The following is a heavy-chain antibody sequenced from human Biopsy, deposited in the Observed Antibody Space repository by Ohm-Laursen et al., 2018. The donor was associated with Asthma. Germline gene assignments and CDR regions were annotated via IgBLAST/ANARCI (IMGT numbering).Heavy chain of an antibody. D-gene: IGHD3-16*01. CDR2: INTNTGNP. CDR3: ARMISYFHEMRAPFFDY. Sequence: ASVKDSCKASGYTVTRYAINWVRQAPGQGLEWMGWINTNTGNPTYAQFFTGRFVFSLDTSVNTAHLQISSLKAEDTAVYYCARMISYFHEMRAPFFDYWGQGTLVTVSS. J-gene: IGHJ4*02. V-gene: IGHV7-4-1*02. CDR1: GYTVTRYA.